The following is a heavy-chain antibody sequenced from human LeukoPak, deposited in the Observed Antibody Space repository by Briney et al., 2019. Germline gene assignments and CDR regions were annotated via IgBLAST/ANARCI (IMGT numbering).Heavy chain of an antibody. Sequence: GGSLRLSCAASGFTFSTYCMHWVRQAPGEGLVWVSRTNEHGTIINYADSVKGRFTISRDNAKNTLYLQMNSLRTEDSALYYCVVDLSGSADYWGQGTLVTVSS. CDR3: VVDLSGSADY. J-gene: IGHJ4*02. CDR2: TNEHGTII. V-gene: IGHV3-74*01. CDR1: GFTFSTYC. D-gene: IGHD3-10*01.